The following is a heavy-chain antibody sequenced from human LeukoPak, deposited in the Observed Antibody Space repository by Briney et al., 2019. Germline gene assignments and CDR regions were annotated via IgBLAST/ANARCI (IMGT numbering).Heavy chain of an antibody. CDR1: GYSFTSYW. J-gene: IGHJ6*03. D-gene: IGHD6-6*01. Sequence: GESLQISCKGSGYSFTSYWIGWVRQLPGKGLEWMGIIYPGDSDTRYSPSFQGQVTISADKSISTAYLQWSSLKASDTAMYYCARSIAARPPPYYYYYYYMDVWGQGTTVTVSS. CDR3: ARSIAARPPPYYYYYYYMDV. V-gene: IGHV5-51*01. CDR2: IYPGDSDT.